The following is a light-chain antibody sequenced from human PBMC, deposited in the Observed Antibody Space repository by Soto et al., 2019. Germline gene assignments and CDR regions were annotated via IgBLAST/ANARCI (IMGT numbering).Light chain of an antibody. Sequence: DIVLTQSPGTLSLSPGERATLSCRASQTISSAYFAWYNQKPGQPPRLLIYGTSSRATGIPDRFSGSGSGTDFTLTISRLEPEDFAVYYCQQYATSPFTFGPGTKVDIK. V-gene: IGKV3-20*01. J-gene: IGKJ3*01. CDR2: GTS. CDR3: QQYATSPFT. CDR1: QTISSAY.